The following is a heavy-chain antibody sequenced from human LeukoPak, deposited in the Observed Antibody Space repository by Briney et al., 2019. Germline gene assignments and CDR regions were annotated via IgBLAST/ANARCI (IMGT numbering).Heavy chain of an antibody. D-gene: IGHD6-13*01. CDR1: GFTFDDYA. J-gene: IGHJ4*02. CDR3: AKIAAAGYFGY. Sequence: PGGSLRLSCAASGFTFDDYAMHWVRQAPGKGLEWVSGISWNSGSIGYADSVKGRFTISRDNTKNSLYLQMNSLRAEDMALYYCAKIAAAGYFGYWGQGTLVTVSS. CDR2: ISWNSGSI. V-gene: IGHV3-9*03.